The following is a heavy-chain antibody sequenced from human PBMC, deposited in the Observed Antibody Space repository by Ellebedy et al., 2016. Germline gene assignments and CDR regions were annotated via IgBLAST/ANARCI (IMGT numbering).Heavy chain of an antibody. J-gene: IGHJ4*02. CDR2: IYYSGST. CDR1: GDSISGYF. Sequence: SETLSLTCTVSGDSISGYFWSWIRQPPGKGLEWIGYIYYSGSTNYNPSLKSRVTMSVETSKNQFSLKLSSVTAADTAVYFCARAGGGSGSYRGLTDYWGQGTLVTVSS. D-gene: IGHD1-26*01. CDR3: ARAGGGSGSYRGLTDY. V-gene: IGHV4-59*08.